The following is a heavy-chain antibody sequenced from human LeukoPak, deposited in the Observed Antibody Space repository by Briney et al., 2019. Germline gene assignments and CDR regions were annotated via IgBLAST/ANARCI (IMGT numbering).Heavy chain of an antibody. CDR1: GFTFSSYS. V-gene: IGHV3-21*01. J-gene: IGHJ4*02. Sequence: GGSLRLSCAASGFTFSSYSMNWVRQAPGKGLEWVSSISSSSSYIYYADSVKGRFTISRDNAKNSLYLQMNNLRAEDTAVYYCAREGTTTVTTDYWGQGALVTVSS. CDR2: ISSSSSYI. D-gene: IGHD4-17*01. CDR3: AREGTTTVTTDY.